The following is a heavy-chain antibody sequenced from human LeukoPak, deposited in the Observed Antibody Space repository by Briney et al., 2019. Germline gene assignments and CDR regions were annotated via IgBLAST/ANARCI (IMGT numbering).Heavy chain of an antibody. CDR2: ISAYNGNT. V-gene: IGHV1-18*01. Sequence: ASVKVSCKASGYTFTSYGISWVRQAPGQGLEWMGWISAYNGNTNYAQKLQGRVTMTTDTSTSTAYMELRSLRSDDTAVYYCARDKPRITIFGVTDYWGQGTLVTVSS. CDR1: GYTFTSYG. J-gene: IGHJ4*02. CDR3: ARDKPRITIFGVTDY. D-gene: IGHD3-3*01.